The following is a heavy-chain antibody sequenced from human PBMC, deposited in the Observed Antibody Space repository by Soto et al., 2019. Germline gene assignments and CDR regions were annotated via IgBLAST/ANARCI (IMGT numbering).Heavy chain of an antibody. Sequence: GESLTLSCAASGFSFSSYAMSWVRQAPGKGLEWGSAISWSGGSTSYADYVKGRFTIPRDNSKNALYLQMNSLRDEDTAVYYCASILAAAGAPYYSYGMDVWGQGTTVTVSS. CDR1: GFSFSSYA. CDR2: ISWSGGST. CDR3: ASILAAAGAPYYSYGMDV. D-gene: IGHD6-13*01. J-gene: IGHJ6*02. V-gene: IGHV3-23*01.